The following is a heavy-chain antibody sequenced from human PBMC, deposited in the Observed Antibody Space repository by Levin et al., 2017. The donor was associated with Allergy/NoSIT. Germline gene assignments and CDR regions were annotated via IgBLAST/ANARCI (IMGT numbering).Heavy chain of an antibody. CDR1: GGSISSYY. J-gene: IGHJ4*02. Sequence: SETLSLTCTVSGGSISSYYWSWIRQPPGKGLEWIGYIYYSGSTNYNPSLKSRVTISVDTSKNQFSLKLSSVTAADTAVYYCARARLPGTYYYGSGSYLLDYWGQGTLVTVSS. D-gene: IGHD3-10*01. V-gene: IGHV4-59*01. CDR2: IYYSGST. CDR3: ARARLPGTYYYGSGSYLLDY.